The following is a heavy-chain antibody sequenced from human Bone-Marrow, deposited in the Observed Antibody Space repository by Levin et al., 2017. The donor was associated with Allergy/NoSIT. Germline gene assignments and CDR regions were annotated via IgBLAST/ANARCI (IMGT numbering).Heavy chain of an antibody. V-gene: IGHV3-53*01. CDR3: ARGWFGELLSH. D-gene: IGHD3-10*01. CDR2: IYSGGST. Sequence: GGSLRLSCAASGFTVSSNYMSWVRQAPGKGPEWVSVIYSGGSTYYADSVKGRFTISRDNSKNTLYLQMNSLIAEDTAVYYCARGWFGELLSHWGQGTLVTVSS. CDR1: GFTVSSNY. J-gene: IGHJ4*02.